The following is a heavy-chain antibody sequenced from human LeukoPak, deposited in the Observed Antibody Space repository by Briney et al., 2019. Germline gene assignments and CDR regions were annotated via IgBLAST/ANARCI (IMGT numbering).Heavy chain of an antibody. CDR1: GFTFSSYW. V-gene: IGHV3-7*01. D-gene: IGHD2-21*01. CDR2: IEQDGSEK. J-gene: IGHJ4*02. Sequence: GGSLRLASAASGFTFSSYWLSWVRQAPGKGLEWVANIEQDGSEKYYVGSVKGRFTISRDNANNSLYLQINSLRAGDTAVYYCARTGGISAYDYWGQGTLVTVSS. CDR3: ARTGGISAYDY.